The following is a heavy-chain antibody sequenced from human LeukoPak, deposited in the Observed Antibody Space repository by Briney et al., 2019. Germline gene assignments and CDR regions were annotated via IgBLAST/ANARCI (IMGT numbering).Heavy chain of an antibody. V-gene: IGHV1-69*01. CDR1: GGTFSSYA. CDR2: IIPIFGTA. Sequence: KVSCKASGGTFSSYAISWVRQAPGQGLEWMGGIIPIFGTANYSQYFQGRVTLTADESTSTAYMELSSLRSEDTAVYYCARHGTVPAAITWDYYFDYWGQGTLVTVSS. D-gene: IGHD2-2*01. J-gene: IGHJ4*02. CDR3: ARHGTVPAAITWDYYFDY.